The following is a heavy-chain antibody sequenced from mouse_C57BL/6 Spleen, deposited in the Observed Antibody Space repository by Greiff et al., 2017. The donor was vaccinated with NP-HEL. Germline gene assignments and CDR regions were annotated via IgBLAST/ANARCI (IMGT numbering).Heavy chain of an antibody. D-gene: IGHD3-2*02. J-gene: IGHJ3*01. CDR1: GYTFTSYW. CDR3: ARMDSSGYWTWFAY. CDR2: IDPSDSET. Sequence: QVQLQQPGAELVRPGSSVKLSCKASGYTFTSYWMHWVKQRPIQGLEWIGNIDPSDSETNYNQKFKDKATLTVDKSSSTAYMQLSSLTSADSAVYYCARMDSSGYWTWFAYWGQGTLVTVSA. V-gene: IGHV1-52*01.